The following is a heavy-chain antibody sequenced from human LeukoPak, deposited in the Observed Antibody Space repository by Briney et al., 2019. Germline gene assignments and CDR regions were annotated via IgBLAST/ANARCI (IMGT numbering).Heavy chain of an antibody. D-gene: IGHD1-26*01. CDR1: GFTFSSYA. CDR2: ISGSGGST. V-gene: IGHV3-23*01. CDR3: AKVAYSGSYYL. J-gene: IGHJ5*02. Sequence: EGSLRLSCAASGFTFSSYAMSWVRQAPGKGLEWVSAISGSGGSTYYADSVKGRFTISRDNSKNTLYLQMNSLRAEDTAVYYWAKVAYSGSYYLWGQGTLVTVSS.